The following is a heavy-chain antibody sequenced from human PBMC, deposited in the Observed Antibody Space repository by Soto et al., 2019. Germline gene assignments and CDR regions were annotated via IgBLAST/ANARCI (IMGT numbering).Heavy chain of an antibody. CDR3: ARDVAAVGPFGC. V-gene: IGHV1-18*01. J-gene: IGHJ4*02. Sequence: QVQLVQSGAEVKKPGASVKVSCKASGYTFTNYVFSWVRQAPGQGLEWMGWISAYNGNTNYPQKLQGRVTMTTDTSTSTAYTELRSLRSDDTAVYYCARDVAAVGPFGCWGQGTLVTVSP. CDR2: ISAYNGNT. CDR1: GYTFTNYV. D-gene: IGHD6-13*01.